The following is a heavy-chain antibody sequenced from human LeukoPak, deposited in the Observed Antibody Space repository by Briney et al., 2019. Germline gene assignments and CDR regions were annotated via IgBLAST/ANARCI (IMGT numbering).Heavy chain of an antibody. D-gene: IGHD3-10*01. CDR1: GFTFSGSA. Sequence: GGSLKLSCAASGFTFSGSAMHWVRQASGKGLEWVGRIRGKANSYATAYAASVKGRFTISRDNAKNSLYLQMNSLRAEDTAVYYCVGFEIQEVVPDAFDIWGQGTMVTVSS. CDR3: VGFEIQEVVPDAFDI. J-gene: IGHJ3*02. CDR2: IRGKANSYAT. V-gene: IGHV3-73*01.